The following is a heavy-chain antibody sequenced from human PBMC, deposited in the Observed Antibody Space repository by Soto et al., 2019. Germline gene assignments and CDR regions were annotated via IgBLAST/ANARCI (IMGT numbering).Heavy chain of an antibody. CDR2: IYPGDSDT. J-gene: IGHJ6*02. CDR1: GYTFTSNW. D-gene: IGHD6-6*01. V-gene: IGHV5-51*01. CDR3: ARQTAYSSSSAGLDYYYYYGMDV. Sequence: GESLKISCKGSGYTFTSNWIGWVRQMPGKGLEWMGIIYPGDSDTRYSPSFQGQVTISADKSISTAYLQWSSLKASDTAMYYCARQTAYSSSSAGLDYYYYYGMDVWGQGTTVTVSS.